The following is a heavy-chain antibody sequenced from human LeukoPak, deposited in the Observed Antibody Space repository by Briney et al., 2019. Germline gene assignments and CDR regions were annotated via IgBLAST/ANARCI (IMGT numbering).Heavy chain of an antibody. CDR3: ARDYYYDSSGFDY. D-gene: IGHD3-22*01. CDR1: GFTVSSNY. CDR2: IYSGGST. J-gene: IGHJ4*02. V-gene: IGHV3-53*01. Sequence: GGSLRLSCAASGFTVSSNYMSWVRQAPGKGLEWVSVIYSGGSTYYADSVKGRFTISRDNSKNALYLPMNSLRAEDTAVYYCARDYYYDSSGFDYWGQGTLVTVSS.